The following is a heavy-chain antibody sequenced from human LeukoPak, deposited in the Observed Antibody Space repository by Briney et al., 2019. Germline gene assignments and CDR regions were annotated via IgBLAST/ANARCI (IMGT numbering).Heavy chain of an antibody. CDR3: ARTNYDSSGYYRYGAFDI. CDR2: IYSGGST. V-gene: IGHV3-53*01. Sequence: GGSLRLSCAASGFTVSSNYMSWVRQAPGKGLEWVSVIYSGGSTYYADSVKGRFTISRDNSKNTLHLQMNSLRAEDTAVYYCARTNYDSSGYYRYGAFDIWGQGTMVTVSS. J-gene: IGHJ3*02. CDR1: GFTVSSNY. D-gene: IGHD3-22*01.